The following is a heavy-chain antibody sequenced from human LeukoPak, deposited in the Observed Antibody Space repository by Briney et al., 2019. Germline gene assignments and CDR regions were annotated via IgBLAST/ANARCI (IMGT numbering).Heavy chain of an antibody. Sequence: PGGSLRLSCAASGFTFSDYYMSWIRQAPGKGPEWVSYISTTSSYTDYADSVRGRFTISRDNAKNLLYLQMNSLRPEDTAVYYCARDWYCSSSICYTDRNWFDPWGQGTLVTVSS. CDR3: ARDWYCSSSICYTDRNWFDP. CDR2: ISTTSSYT. J-gene: IGHJ5*02. V-gene: IGHV3-11*05. D-gene: IGHD2-2*02. CDR1: GFTFSDYY.